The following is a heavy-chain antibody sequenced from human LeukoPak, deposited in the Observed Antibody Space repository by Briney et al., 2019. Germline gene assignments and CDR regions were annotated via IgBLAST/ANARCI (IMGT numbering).Heavy chain of an antibody. CDR3: AKVTGSSWSTSFDY. V-gene: IGHV3-30*02. J-gene: IGHJ4*02. CDR1: GFTFRTYW. Sequence: PGGSLRLSCAGSGFTFRTYWMAWVRQAPGKGLEWVAFIRYDGSNKYYADSVKGRFTISRDNSKNTLYLQMNSLRAEDTAVYYCAKVTGSSWSTSFDYWGQGTLVTVSS. D-gene: IGHD6-13*01. CDR2: IRYDGSNK.